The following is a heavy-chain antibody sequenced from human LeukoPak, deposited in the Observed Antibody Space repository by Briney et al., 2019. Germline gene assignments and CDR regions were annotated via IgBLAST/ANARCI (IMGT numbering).Heavy chain of an antibody. CDR1: GFTFSSYA. CDR2: ISGSGGST. Sequence: GGSLRLSCAASGFTFSSYAMSWVRRAPGKGLEWVSAISGSGGSTYYADSVKGRFTISRDNSKNTLYLQMNSLRAEDTAVYYCAKDVSEQWLAGAFDIWGQGTMVTVSS. J-gene: IGHJ3*02. V-gene: IGHV3-23*01. D-gene: IGHD6-19*01. CDR3: AKDVSEQWLAGAFDI.